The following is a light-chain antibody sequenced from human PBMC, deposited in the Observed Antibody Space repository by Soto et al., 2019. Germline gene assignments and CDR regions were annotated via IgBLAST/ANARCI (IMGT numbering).Light chain of an antibody. V-gene: IGKV1-39*01. CDR2: AAS. J-gene: IGKJ2*01. CDR1: QSISSY. Sequence: DIQMTQSPSSLSASVGDRVTITCRASQSISSYLNWYQQKPGKAPKLLIYAASSLQSGVPSRFSGSGSGTDFTLTISILQPEDFATYYCQQSYSTPPMYTFGQGNKLEIK. CDR3: QQSYSTPPMYT.